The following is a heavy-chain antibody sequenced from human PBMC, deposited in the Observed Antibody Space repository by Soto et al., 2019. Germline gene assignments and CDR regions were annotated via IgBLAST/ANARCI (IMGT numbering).Heavy chain of an antibody. CDR3: ASFLSDLNGMDV. D-gene: IGHD2-21*02. J-gene: IGHJ6*02. V-gene: IGHV1-69*06. CDR2: IIPIFGTA. CDR1: GGTFSSYA. Sequence: SVKFSCKASGGTFSSYAISWVRQAPGQGLEWMGGIIPIFGTANYAQKFQGRVTITADKSTSTAYMELSSLRSEDTAVYYCASFLSDLNGMDVWGQGTTVTVS.